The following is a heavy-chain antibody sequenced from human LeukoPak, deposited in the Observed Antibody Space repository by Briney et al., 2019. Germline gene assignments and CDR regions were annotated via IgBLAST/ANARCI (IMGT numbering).Heavy chain of an antibody. Sequence: ASVKVSCKASGGTFSSTTINWVRQAPGQGLEWMGGITPIFRTPNYAQKFQGRVTITAVESMSTAYMELSSLRSEDTAVYYCARGWLAETTVVTPYNYWGQGTLVTVSS. J-gene: IGHJ4*02. CDR3: ARGWLAETTVVTPYNY. V-gene: IGHV1-69*13. D-gene: IGHD2-21*02. CDR1: GGTFSSTT. CDR2: ITPIFRTP.